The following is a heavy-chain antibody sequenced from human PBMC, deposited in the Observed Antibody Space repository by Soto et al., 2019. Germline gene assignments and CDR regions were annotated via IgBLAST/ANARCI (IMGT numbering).Heavy chain of an antibody. CDR3: ARRKERSGPNYFDV. CDR1: GYTFTYYH. D-gene: IGHD6-25*01. J-gene: IGHJ4*02. Sequence: ASVKVSCKASGYTFTYYHVHWVRQARGQGLEWMGIINPYGGDTTYAQKFQGRVTMTRDTSITTAYMELSGLRYEDTAVYYCARRKERSGPNYFDVWGQGTLVTVSS. CDR2: INPYGGDT. V-gene: IGHV1-46*01.